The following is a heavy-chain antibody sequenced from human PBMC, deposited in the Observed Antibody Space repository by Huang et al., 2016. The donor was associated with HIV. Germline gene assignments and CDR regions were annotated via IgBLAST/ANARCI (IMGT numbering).Heavy chain of an antibody. V-gene: IGHV1-8*03. Sequence: QVQLVQSGAEVKKPGASVKVSCKASGFNFNNYDFNWVRQASGQGLEGMGWMNPKSGDTGYAQKFQGRVTSTRNTSITTAYMELRSLRSEDTAVYYCARARGFLYDSTGYYSRYYFDSWGQGTLVTISS. CDR1: GFNFNNYD. CDR3: ARARGFLYDSTGYYSRYYFDS. D-gene: IGHD3-22*01. J-gene: IGHJ4*02. CDR2: MNPKSGDT.